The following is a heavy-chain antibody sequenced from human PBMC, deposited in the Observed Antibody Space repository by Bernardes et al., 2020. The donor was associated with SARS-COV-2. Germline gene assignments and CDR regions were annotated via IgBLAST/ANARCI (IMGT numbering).Heavy chain of an antibody. J-gene: IGHJ4*02. CDR2: LSYGGNT. CDR3: VREGDYDSVGYYLRKGFDY. D-gene: IGHD3-22*01. V-gene: IGHV4-39*07. Sequence: TLSLTCSVSGDSINSASYRWGWIRQAPGKGLEWIGSLSYGGNTYYTPSLRSRVTMSADTSKNQFSLNLSSVTAADSAVYYCVREGDYDSVGYYLRKGFDYWGQGTLVTVSS. CDR1: GDSINSASYR.